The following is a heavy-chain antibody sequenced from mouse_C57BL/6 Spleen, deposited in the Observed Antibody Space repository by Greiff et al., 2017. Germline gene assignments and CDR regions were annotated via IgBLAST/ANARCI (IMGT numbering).Heavy chain of an antibody. CDR2: IDPSDSYT. D-gene: IGHD2-4*01. V-gene: IGHV1-69*01. J-gene: IGHJ4*01. Sequence: QVQLKQSGAELVLPGASVKLSCKASGYTFTSYWMHWVKQRPGQGLEWIGEIDPSDSYTNYNQKFKGKSTLTVDKSSSTAYMQLSSLTSEDSAVYYCARRGYYDDESRGYYAMDYWGQGTSVTVSS. CDR1: GYTFTSYW. CDR3: ARRGYYDDESRGYYAMDY.